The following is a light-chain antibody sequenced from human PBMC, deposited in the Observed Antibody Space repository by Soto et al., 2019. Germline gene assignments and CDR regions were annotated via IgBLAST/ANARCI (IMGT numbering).Light chain of an antibody. CDR3: SSYTTSSAHYV. CDR2: EVS. Sequence: QSALPQPASVSGSPGQSITISCTGTGSDVGGFNYVSWYQHHPGKAPKLIIFEVSNRPSGVSSRFSGSKSGNSASLTISGLQAEDEADYFCSSYTTSSAHYVFGTGTKVTVL. CDR1: GSDVGGFNY. V-gene: IGLV2-14*01. J-gene: IGLJ1*01.